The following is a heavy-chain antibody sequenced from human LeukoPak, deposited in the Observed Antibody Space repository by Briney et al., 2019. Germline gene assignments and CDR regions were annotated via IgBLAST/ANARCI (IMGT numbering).Heavy chain of an antibody. Sequence: SETLSLTCAVYGGSFSGYYWSWIRQPPGKGPEWIGEINHSGGTNYNPSLKSRVTISVDTSKNQFSLKLSSVTAADTAVYYCARGRNYYGSGSAPDYWGQGTLVTVSS. D-gene: IGHD3-10*01. J-gene: IGHJ4*02. V-gene: IGHV4-34*01. CDR2: INHSGGT. CDR3: ARGRNYYGSGSAPDY. CDR1: GGSFSGYY.